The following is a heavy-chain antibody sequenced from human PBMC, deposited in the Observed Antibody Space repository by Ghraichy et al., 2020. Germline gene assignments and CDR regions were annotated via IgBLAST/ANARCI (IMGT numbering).Heavy chain of an antibody. CDR3: AKEGGRLGEGAFDV. CDR2: SGADGRST. Sequence: GESLNISCAVSEFTFDGYPMIWVRQAPGKGLEWVSTSGADGRSTFYADSVKGRFTISRDKSKRTMYLQMNSLRADDTAVYYCAKEGGRLGEGAFDVWGQGTKVTVSS. D-gene: IGHD3-10*01. J-gene: IGHJ3*01. V-gene: IGHV3-23*01. CDR1: EFTFDGYP.